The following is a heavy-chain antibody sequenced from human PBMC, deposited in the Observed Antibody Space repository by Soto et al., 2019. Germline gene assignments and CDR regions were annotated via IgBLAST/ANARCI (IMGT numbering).Heavy chain of an antibody. CDR3: ANLQFGP. CDR2: ISYDGSNK. V-gene: IGHV3-30*18. CDR1: GFTFSSYG. D-gene: IGHD3-10*01. Sequence: GGSLRLSCAASGFTFSSYGMHWVRQAPGKGLEWVAVISYDGSNKYYADSVKGRFTISRDNSKNTLYLQMNSLRAEDTAVYYCANLQFGPWAQGNLVTVSS. J-gene: IGHJ4*02.